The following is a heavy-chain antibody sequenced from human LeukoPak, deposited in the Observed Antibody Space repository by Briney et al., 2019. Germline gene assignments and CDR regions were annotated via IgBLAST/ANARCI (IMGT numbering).Heavy chain of an antibody. Sequence: VASVKVSCKASGGTFSSYAISWVRQAPGQGLEWMGGIIPIFGTANYAQKFQGRVTITADESTSTAYMELSSLRSEDTAVYYCARDSAAAAGMEDDVFDIWGQGTMVTVSS. CDR1: GGTFSSYA. CDR3: ARDSAAAAGMEDDVFDI. J-gene: IGHJ3*02. D-gene: IGHD6-13*01. V-gene: IGHV1-69*13. CDR2: IIPIFGTA.